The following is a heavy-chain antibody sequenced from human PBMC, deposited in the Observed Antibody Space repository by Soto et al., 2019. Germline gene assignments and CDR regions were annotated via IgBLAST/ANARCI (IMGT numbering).Heavy chain of an antibody. CDR2: ISYDGSNK. D-gene: IGHD1-1*01. CDR3: AKEILAQLYYYYGMDV. V-gene: IGHV3-30*18. Sequence: GGSLRLSCAASGFTFSSYGMHWVRQAPGKGLEWVAVISYDGSNKYYADSVKGRFTISRDNSKNTLYLQMNSLRAEDTAVYYCAKEILAQLYYYYGMDVWGQGTTVTVSS. J-gene: IGHJ6*02. CDR1: GFTFSSYG.